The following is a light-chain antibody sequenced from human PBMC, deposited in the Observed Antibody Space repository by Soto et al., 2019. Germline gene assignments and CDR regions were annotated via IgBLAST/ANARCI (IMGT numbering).Light chain of an antibody. CDR1: QDISHY. Sequence: DIQITQSPSSLSASVGDTVTLSCQASQDISHYLNWYQQKPGKALKLLIYDASNLHPGVPSRFRGSGSGTEFSFNITSLQPEDVATYYCQQLRMYPSTFGGGTKVDIK. CDR3: QQLRMYPST. CDR2: DAS. V-gene: IGKV1-33*01. J-gene: IGKJ4*01.